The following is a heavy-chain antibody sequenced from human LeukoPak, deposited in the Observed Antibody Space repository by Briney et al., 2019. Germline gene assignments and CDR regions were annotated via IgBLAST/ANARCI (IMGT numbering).Heavy chain of an antibody. CDR2: IYYSGST. CDR1: GGSVSSGSYY. CDR3: ATTIRRAYIYYDGLDGNVDY. V-gene: IGHV4-61*01. Sequence: SETLSLTCTVSGGSVSSGSYYWSWIRQPPGKGLEWIGYIYYSGSTNYNPSLKSRVTISVDTSKNQFSLKLSSVTAADTAVYYCATTIRRAYIYYDGLDGNVDYWGQGTLVTVSS. D-gene: IGHD3-22*01. J-gene: IGHJ4*02.